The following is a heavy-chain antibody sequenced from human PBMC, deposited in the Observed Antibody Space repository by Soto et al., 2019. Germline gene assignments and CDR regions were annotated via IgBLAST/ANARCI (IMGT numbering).Heavy chain of an antibody. CDR1: GGSTTSADYY. Sequence: SETLSLTCTVSGGSTTSADYYWSWIRQPPGKGLEWIGYISYSGSTHYNPSLKSRPIISVHTSKNQFSLKLSSVTAADTAVYYCVGGSSGYYSFDYWGQGTLVTVSS. V-gene: IGHV4-30-4*01. CDR3: VGGSSGYYSFDY. CDR2: ISYSGST. J-gene: IGHJ4*02. D-gene: IGHD3-22*01.